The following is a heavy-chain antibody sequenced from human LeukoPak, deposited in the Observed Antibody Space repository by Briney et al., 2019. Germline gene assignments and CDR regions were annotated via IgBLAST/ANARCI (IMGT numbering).Heavy chain of an antibody. CDR3: ARDGTAWYSSGWYYYYGMDV. V-gene: IGHV3-48*01. CDR2: ISSSSSTI. D-gene: IGHD6-19*01. J-gene: IGHJ6*02. CDR1: GFTFSSYS. Sequence: GGSLRLSCAASGFTFSSYSVNWVRQAPGKGLEWVSYISSSSSTIYYADSVKGRFTISRDNAKNSLYLQMNSLRAEDTAVYYCARDGTAWYSSGWYYYYGMDVWGQGTTVTVSS.